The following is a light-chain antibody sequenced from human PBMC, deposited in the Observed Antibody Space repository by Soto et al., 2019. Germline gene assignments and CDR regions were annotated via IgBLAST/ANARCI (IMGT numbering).Light chain of an antibody. CDR3: QQYGRPPRAT. Sequence: EIVMTQSPATLSVSPGERATLSCRASQSVSSNLAWYQQKPGQAPRLLIYGASSRAAGVPDRFTSSGSGTDFTLTISKVEPEDFAVYYCQQYGRPPRATFGQGTRLEIK. CDR1: QSVSSN. J-gene: IGKJ5*01. V-gene: IGKV3-20*01. CDR2: GAS.